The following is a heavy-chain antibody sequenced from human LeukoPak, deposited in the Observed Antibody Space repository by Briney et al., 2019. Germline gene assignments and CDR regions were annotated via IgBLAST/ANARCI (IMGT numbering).Heavy chain of an antibody. CDR3: AREGLHRNFDY. D-gene: IGHD2-15*01. V-gene: IGHV3-23*01. CDR1: GFTFSSFA. Sequence: GGSLRLSCAASGFTFSSFAINWVRQAPGKGLEWVSVITGSGSGADYADSVKGRFTISRDNSKNTLYLQMNSLRAEDTAVYYCAREGLHRNFDYWGQGTLVTVSS. J-gene: IGHJ4*02. CDR2: ITGSGSGA.